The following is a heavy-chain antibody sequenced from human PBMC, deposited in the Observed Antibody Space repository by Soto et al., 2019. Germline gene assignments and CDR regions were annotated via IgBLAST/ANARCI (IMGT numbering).Heavy chain of an antibody. V-gene: IGHV4-39*01. CDR1: GRSISGNNYY. J-gene: IGHJ4*02. Sequence: QLHLQESGPGLVKPSETLSLTCAASGRSISGNNYYWGWVRQPPGKVLERIGSIHNSGNTYYNPSLKSRTHLSVDASINQFSLKLSSVTAADTAVYYCARRPLNKCLDYWGQGTLVTVSS. CDR2: IHNSGNT. CDR3: ARRPLNKCLDY.